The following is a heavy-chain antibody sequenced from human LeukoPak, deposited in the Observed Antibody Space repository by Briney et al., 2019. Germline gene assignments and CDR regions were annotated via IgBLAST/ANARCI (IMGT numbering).Heavy chain of an antibody. CDR1: GFTFSNYA. J-gene: IGHJ5*02. V-gene: IGHV3-23*01. CDR2: ISGSGGST. D-gene: IGHD2-2*01. Sequence: GGSLRLSCAASGFTFSNYAMNWVRQAPGKGLEWVSTISGSGGSTYYADSVKGRFTISRDNSKNTLYLQMNSLRAEDTAVYYCARDGGYCSSTSCPSRNWFDPWGQGTLVTVSS. CDR3: ARDGGYCSSTSCPSRNWFDP.